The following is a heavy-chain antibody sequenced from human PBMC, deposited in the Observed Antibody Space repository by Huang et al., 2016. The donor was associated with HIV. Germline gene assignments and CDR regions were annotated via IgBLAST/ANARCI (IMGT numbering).Heavy chain of an antibody. CDR1: GFSISSYW. CDR2: INSDGSST. V-gene: IGHV3-74*01. D-gene: IGHD3-22*01. CDR3: ARDPRIQSWLNFFDY. Sequence: EVQLVESGGGLVQPGGSLRLSCAASGFSISSYWMHWVRQAPGKGLVWASRINSDGSSTSYADSVKVRFTISRDNAKNTLYLQMNSLRAEDTAVYYCARDPRIQSWLNFFDYWGQGTLVSVSS. J-gene: IGHJ4*02.